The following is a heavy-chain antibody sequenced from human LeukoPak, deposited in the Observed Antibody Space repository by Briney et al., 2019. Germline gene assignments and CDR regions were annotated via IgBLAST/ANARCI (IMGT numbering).Heavy chain of an antibody. J-gene: IGHJ3*01. Sequence: GGSLRLSCAASGLTFSSNTMSWVRQAPGKGLEWVSHISSSDTKKDYADSVKGRFTISRDNAHNSLSLQMNSLRAEDTAVYYCAGSGSHAFDLWGQGTMVTVSS. CDR3: AGSGSHAFDL. CDR2: ISSSDTKK. V-gene: IGHV3-48*04. CDR1: GLTFSSNT. D-gene: IGHD6-25*01.